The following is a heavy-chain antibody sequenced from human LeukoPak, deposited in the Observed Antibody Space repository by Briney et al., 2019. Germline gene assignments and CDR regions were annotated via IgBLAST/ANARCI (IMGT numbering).Heavy chain of an antibody. Sequence: PGGSLRLSCAASGFTFSSYKMNWVRQAPGEGVGWVSYISSSGRTIYYADSVKGRFIICRDNAKNSLYLQMNSLRAEDTAVYYCATFPYCSGGSCYSRDDGMDVWGQGTTVTVSS. CDR3: ATFPYCSGGSCYSRDDGMDV. D-gene: IGHD2-15*01. J-gene: IGHJ6*02. CDR2: ISSSGRTI. V-gene: IGHV3-48*03. CDR1: GFTFSSYK.